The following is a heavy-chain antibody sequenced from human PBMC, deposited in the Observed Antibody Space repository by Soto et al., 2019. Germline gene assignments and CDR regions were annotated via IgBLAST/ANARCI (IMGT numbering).Heavy chain of an antibody. V-gene: IGHV3-53*01. CDR3: ATGLTLPVRPSFDT. J-gene: IGHJ5*02. CDR2: IFSGDNT. D-gene: IGHD2-21*02. Sequence: EVQLVESGGGLIQPGGSLTLSCAASGFTVSGNYITWVRQPPGKGLEWVSVIFSGDNTYYSDSVKGRFTISRDNSKHTVYLQMNRLRGDDTAVYFCATGLTLPVRPSFDTWGQGTLLTVSS. CDR1: GFTVSGNY.